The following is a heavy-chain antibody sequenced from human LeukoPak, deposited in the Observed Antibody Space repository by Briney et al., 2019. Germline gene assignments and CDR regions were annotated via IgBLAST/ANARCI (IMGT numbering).Heavy chain of an antibody. D-gene: IGHD6-13*01. CDR1: GFTVSSNY. J-gene: IGHJ4*02. V-gene: IGHV3-53*01. CDR2: IYSGGST. Sequence: GGSLRLSCAASGFTVSSNYMSWVRQAPGKGLEWVSVIYSGGSTYYADSVKGRFNISRDNSKNTLYLQMNSLRVEDTAVYYCVRDFVSSSWMGYWGQGTLVTVSS. CDR3: VRDFVSSSWMGY.